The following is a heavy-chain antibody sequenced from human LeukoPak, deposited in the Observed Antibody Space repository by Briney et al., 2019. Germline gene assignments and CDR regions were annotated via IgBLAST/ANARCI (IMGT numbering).Heavy chain of an antibody. CDR2: ISAGGSST. J-gene: IGHJ4*02. CDR1: GFTFNNYA. CDR3: AKRGRVVPAGEWYFDY. D-gene: IGHD2-2*01. V-gene: IGHV3-23*01. Sequence: GGSLRLSCAASGFTFNNYAMSWVRQAPGKGLEWVSAISAGGSSTYYADSVKGRFTISRDNSKETLYLQMNSLRAEDTAVYYCAKRGRVVPAGEWYFDYWGQGTLVTVSS.